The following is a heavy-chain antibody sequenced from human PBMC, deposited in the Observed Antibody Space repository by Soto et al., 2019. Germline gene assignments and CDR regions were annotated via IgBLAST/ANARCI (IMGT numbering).Heavy chain of an antibody. CDR3: ASVLTTFGVVSKGPDH. J-gene: IGHJ4*02. Sequence: QVQLVQSGDEVKKPGASVKVSCKASGYPFTTYGITWVRQAPGQGLEWMGWISTYNGNTNYAQSLQGRVTMTRETSSTTAYMELRSLRSADTAVYYCASVLTTFGVVSKGPDHWGQGTLVTVSS. CDR1: GYPFTTYG. V-gene: IGHV1-18*04. D-gene: IGHD3-3*01. CDR2: ISTYNGNT.